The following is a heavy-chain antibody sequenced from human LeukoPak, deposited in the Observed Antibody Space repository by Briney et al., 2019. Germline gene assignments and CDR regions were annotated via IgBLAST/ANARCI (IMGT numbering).Heavy chain of an antibody. Sequence: GGSLRLSCAASGFTVSSNYMSWVRQAPGKGLAWVSVIYSGGSTYYADSVKGRFTISRDNAKDALHLRMDNLRVEDTAVYYCARARWSSTGWFLGYWGQGTLVTVSS. J-gene: IGHJ4*02. D-gene: IGHD6-19*01. CDR3: ARARWSSTGWFLGY. V-gene: IGHV3-66*01. CDR1: GFTVSSNY. CDR2: IYSGGST.